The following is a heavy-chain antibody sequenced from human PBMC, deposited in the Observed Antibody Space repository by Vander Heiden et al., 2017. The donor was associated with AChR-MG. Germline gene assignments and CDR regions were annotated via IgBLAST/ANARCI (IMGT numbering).Heavy chain of an antibody. CDR3: ASARSSGRVVNNWFDP. J-gene: IGHJ5*02. V-gene: IGHV4-38-2*01. D-gene: IGHD3-3*01. CDR2: IYHSGST. CDR1: GYSISSGYY. Sequence: QVQLQESGPGLVKPSETLSFTCAVSGYSISSGYYWGWFRQPPGKGLEWIGSIYHSGSTYYNPSLKSRVTISVDTSKNQFSLKLSSVTAADTAVYYCASARSSGRVVNNWFDPWGQGTLVTVSS.